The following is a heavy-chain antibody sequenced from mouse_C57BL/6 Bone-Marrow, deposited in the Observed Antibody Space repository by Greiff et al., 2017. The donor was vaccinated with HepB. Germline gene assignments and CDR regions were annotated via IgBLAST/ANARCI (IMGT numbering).Heavy chain of an antibody. J-gene: IGHJ4*01. CDR2: IWSGGST. D-gene: IGHD2-4*01. V-gene: IGHV2-2*01. Sequence: VKLMESGPGLVQPSQSLSITCTVSGFSLTSYGVHWVRQSPGKGLEWLGVIWSGGSTDYNAAFISRLSISKDNSKSQVFFKMNSLQADDTAIYYCAKYDYHYYAMDYWGQGTSVTVSS. CDR1: GFSLTSYG. CDR3: AKYDYHYYAMDY.